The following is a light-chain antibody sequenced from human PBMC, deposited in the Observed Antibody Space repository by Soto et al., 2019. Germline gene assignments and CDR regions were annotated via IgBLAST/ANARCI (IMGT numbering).Light chain of an antibody. V-gene: IGKV4-1*01. Sequence: IVITPSPESPGVSLGGRGPIKFKSSQRGFYSSNNKNYLAWYQQKPGQPPKLLIYWASTRESGVPDRFSGSGSGTDFTLTISSLQAEDVAVYYCQQYYSTPPCTFGGGTKVDIK. CDR3: QQYYSTPPCT. CDR1: QRGFYSSNNKNY. J-gene: IGKJ4*01. CDR2: WAS.